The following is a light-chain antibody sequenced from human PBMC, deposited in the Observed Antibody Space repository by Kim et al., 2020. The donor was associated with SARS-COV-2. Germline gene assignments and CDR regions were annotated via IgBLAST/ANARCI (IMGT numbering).Light chain of an antibody. CDR1: GSDVGGYNY. Sequence: GQSVTISCPGTGSDVGGYNYVSWYQQHPGKAPKLMIYEVNKRPSGVPDRFSGSKSGNTASLTVSGLQAEDEADYYCSSYAGSNNLVFGGGTQLTVL. V-gene: IGLV2-8*01. J-gene: IGLJ2*01. CDR2: EVN. CDR3: SSYAGSNNLV.